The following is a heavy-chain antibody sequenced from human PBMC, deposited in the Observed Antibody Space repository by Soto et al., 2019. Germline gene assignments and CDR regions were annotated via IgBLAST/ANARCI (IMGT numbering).Heavy chain of an antibody. D-gene: IGHD3-10*01. CDR1: GFTFSSYS. J-gene: IGHJ2*01. Sequence: EVQLVESGGGLVKPGGSLRLSCAASGFTFSSYSMNWVRQAPGKGLEWVSSISSSSSYIYYADSVKGRFTISRDNAKKFMLLQKESLGSGEPGVYYCAGDYGSGSYYNGPDWYFDLWGRGTLVTVSS. CDR3: AGDYGSGSYYNGPDWYFDL. V-gene: IGHV3-21*01. CDR2: ISSSSSYI.